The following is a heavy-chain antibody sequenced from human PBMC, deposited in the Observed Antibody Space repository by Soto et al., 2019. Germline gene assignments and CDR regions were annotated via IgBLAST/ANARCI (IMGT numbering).Heavy chain of an antibody. CDR2: IIPIFGTA. CDR3: AKGDRWDLWFGDYGMDV. CDR1: GGTFSSYS. Sequence: QVQLVQSGAEVKKPGSSVKVSCKASGGTFSSYSINWVRQAPGQGLEWMGEIIPIFGTANYAQKFQGIVTINADESTSTAYMELSSLRSEEMAVYYCAKGDRWDLWFGDYGMDVWGQGTTVTVSS. V-gene: IGHV1-69*01. J-gene: IGHJ6*02. D-gene: IGHD3-10*01.